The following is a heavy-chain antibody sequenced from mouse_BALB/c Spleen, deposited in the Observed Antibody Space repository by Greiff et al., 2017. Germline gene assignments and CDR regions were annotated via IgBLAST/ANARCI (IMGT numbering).Heavy chain of an antibody. CDR1: GYTFTSYD. D-gene: IGHD2-3*01. CDR2: IYPGDGST. V-gene: IGHV1S33*01. Sequence: LVKPGALVKISCKASGYTFTSYDINWVKQRPGQGLEWIGWIYPGDGSTKYNEKFKGKATLTADKSSSTAYMQLSSLTSENSAVYFCARWGDSYYFDYWGQGTTLTVSS. CDR3: ARWGDSYYFDY. J-gene: IGHJ2*01.